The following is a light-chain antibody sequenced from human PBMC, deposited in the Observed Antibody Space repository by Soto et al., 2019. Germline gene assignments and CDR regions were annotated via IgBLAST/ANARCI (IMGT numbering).Light chain of an antibody. J-gene: IGLJ1*01. CDR1: SSDVGGYNY. CDR3: SSYTSSSTLYV. CDR2: EVS. V-gene: IGLV2-14*01. Sequence: QSALTQPASVSGSPGQSITISCTGTSSDVGGYNYVSWYQQYPGKAPKLMTSEVSNRPSGISNRFSGSKSGNTASLTISGLQAEDEADYYCSSYTSSSTLYVFGTGTKVTVL.